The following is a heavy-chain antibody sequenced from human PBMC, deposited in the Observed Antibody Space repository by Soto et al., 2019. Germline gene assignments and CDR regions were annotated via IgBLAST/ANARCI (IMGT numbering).Heavy chain of an antibody. J-gene: IGHJ4*02. CDR1: GFTFSSYA. Sequence: GGSLRLSCVASGFTFSSYAMTWVRQAPGKGLEWVSAISGGDGSPSYADSVKGRFTISRGNSKNTPYLHMNSLRADDTAAYYCAKWHTYNYDSLAFSGFDCWGQGTQVTVSS. CDR3: AKWHTYNYDSLAFSGFDC. V-gene: IGHV3-23*01. CDR2: ISGGDGSP. D-gene: IGHD3-16*01.